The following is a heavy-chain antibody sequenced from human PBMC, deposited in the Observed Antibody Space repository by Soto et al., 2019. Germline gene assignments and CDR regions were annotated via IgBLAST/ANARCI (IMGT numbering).Heavy chain of an antibody. CDR1: GFSLSTSGVG. CDR3: ARTRVRPSYYGMDV. J-gene: IGHJ6*02. D-gene: IGHD1-1*01. V-gene: IGHV2-5*02. Sequence: SGPTLVNPTQTLTLTCTFSGFSLSTSGVGVGWIRQPPGKALEWLALIYWDDDKRYSPSLKTRLTISKDTSKNQVVLTMTNMDPVDTATYYCARTRVRPSYYGMDVWGQGTTVTVSS. CDR2: IYWDDDK.